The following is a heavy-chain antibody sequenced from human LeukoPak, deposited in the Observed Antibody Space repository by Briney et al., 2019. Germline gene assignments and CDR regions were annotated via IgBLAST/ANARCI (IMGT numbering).Heavy chain of an antibody. J-gene: IGHJ4*02. CDR2: FTSSTVAT. CDR1: GFTFSSYA. CDR3: AKDLGYNYGRNPYRFDL. D-gene: IGHD5-18*01. V-gene: IGHV3-23*01. Sequence: GGSLRLSCAASGFTFSSYAMSWVRQAPGKGLEWVSAFTSSTVATYYAGSVKGRFTISRDNSKNTLYLQMNSLRADDTAIYYCAKDLGYNYGRNPYRFDLWGQGTLVTVSS.